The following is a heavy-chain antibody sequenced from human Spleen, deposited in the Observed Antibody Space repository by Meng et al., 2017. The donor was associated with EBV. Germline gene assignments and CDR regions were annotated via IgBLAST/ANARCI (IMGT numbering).Heavy chain of an antibody. CDR3: ARARRNGYYFDY. V-gene: IGHV4-30-4*01. Sequence: VLSQGPAPGLVRPSGTLHVTCAVSGGSISSGGYYWSLIRQPPGKCLEWIWYIYYSGSTYYNPSLKSRVTISVDTSKNQFSLKLSSVTAADTAVYYCARARRNGYYFDYWGQGTLVTVSS. J-gene: IGHJ4*02. D-gene: IGHD2-8*01. CDR2: IYYSGST. CDR1: GGSISSGGYY.